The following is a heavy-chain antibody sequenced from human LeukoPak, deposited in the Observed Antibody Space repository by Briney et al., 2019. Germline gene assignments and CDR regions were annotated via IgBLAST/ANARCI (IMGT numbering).Heavy chain of an antibody. J-gene: IGHJ4*02. Sequence: GGSLRLSCAASGFTFSNYAMNWVRQAPGKGLEWASTVSTSGGGTYYADSVKGRFTISRDNSKNTLYLQMNSLRAEDTAVYYCAKRYNSEYLAPVQNWGQGTLVTVSS. CDR3: AKRYNSEYLAPVQN. CDR2: VSTSGGGT. V-gene: IGHV3-23*01. D-gene: IGHD1-1*01. CDR1: GFTFSNYA.